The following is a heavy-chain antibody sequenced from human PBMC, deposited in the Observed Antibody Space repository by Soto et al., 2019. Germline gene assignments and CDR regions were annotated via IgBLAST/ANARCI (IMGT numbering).Heavy chain of an antibody. CDR3: ARDSEMATTTGDI. CDR2: ITGRGTI. J-gene: IGHJ3*02. D-gene: IGHD5-12*01. V-gene: IGHV3-48*03. CDR1: GFTFSIYE. Sequence: QTGGSLRLSCAASGFTFSIYEMNWVRQAPGKGLEWVSYITGRGTIYYADSVKGRFTISRDNAKNSLFLQMNSLRAEDTAVYYCARDSEMATTTGDIWGQGTMVTVSS.